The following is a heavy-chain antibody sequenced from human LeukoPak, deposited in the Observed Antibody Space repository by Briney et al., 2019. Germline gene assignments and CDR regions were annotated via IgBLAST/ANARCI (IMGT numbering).Heavy chain of an antibody. CDR2: TYWNDDK. Sequence: SGPTLVIPTQTLTLTVTCNGISLSTNGVGVGWIRQPPGKALECLGFTYWNDDKLYSPSQKSRLTITNDTTKHQVDHTITNMDPVDTGTYYCAHRYFYDNSGYQVWGQGTLVTVCS. J-gene: IGHJ4*02. V-gene: IGHV2-5*01. D-gene: IGHD3-22*01. CDR3: AHRYFYDNSGYQV. CDR1: GISLSTNGVG.